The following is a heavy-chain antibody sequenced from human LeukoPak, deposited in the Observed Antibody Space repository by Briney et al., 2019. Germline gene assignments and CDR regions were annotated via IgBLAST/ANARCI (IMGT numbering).Heavy chain of an antibody. Sequence: GGSLRLSCAASGFTFSSYGMHWVRQAPGKGLEWVAFIRYDGSNKYYADSVKGRFTISRDNSKNTLYLQMNSLRAEDTAVYYCARDYSYGARGYFDYWGQGTLVTVSS. CDR3: ARDYSYGARGYFDY. V-gene: IGHV3-30*02. J-gene: IGHJ4*02. D-gene: IGHD5-18*01. CDR2: IRYDGSNK. CDR1: GFTFSSYG.